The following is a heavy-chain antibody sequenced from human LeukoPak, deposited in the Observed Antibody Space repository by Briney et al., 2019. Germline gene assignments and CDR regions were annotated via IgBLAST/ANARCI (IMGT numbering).Heavy chain of an antibody. D-gene: IGHD2-15*01. CDR1: GGSISSYY. V-gene: IGHV4-59*08. Sequence: SETLSLTCTVSGGSISSYYWGWIRQPPGKGLEWIGYIYYSGSTNYNPSLKSRVTISVDTSKNQFSLKLSSVTAADTAVYYCARQWDCSGGSCYRNFDYWGQGTLVTVSS. J-gene: IGHJ4*02. CDR2: IYYSGST. CDR3: ARQWDCSGGSCYRNFDY.